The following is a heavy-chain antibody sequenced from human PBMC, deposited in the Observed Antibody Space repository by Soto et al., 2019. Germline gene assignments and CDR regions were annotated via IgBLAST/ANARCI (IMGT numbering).Heavy chain of an antibody. D-gene: IGHD3-3*01. Sequence: QLHLVQSGAVVKKPGASVTVSCSASGYPVTAYYMHWVRQAPGRGLEWMGGINPDTGAAKYTPTFRGRATMTRDTSTNTVFMELSGVTSEDTAVFYCARGGGVGVAGSAAFDMWGQGTLVTVSS. CDR3: ARGGGVGVAGSAAFDM. CDR1: GYPVTAYY. J-gene: IGHJ3*02. CDR2: INPDTGAA. V-gene: IGHV1-2*02.